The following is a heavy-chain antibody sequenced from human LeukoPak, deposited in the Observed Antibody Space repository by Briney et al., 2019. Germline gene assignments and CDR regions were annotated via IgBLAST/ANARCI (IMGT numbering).Heavy chain of an antibody. D-gene: IGHD3-3*01. Sequence: SETLSLTCAVYGGSFSGYYWSWIRQPPGKGLEWIGEINHSGSTNYNPSLKSRVTISVDTSKNQFSRKLSSVTAADTAVYYCARDPYDFWSGYYPRYYFDYWGQGTLVTVSS. V-gene: IGHV4-34*01. CDR2: INHSGST. J-gene: IGHJ4*02. CDR3: ARDPYDFWSGYYPRYYFDY. CDR1: GGSFSGYY.